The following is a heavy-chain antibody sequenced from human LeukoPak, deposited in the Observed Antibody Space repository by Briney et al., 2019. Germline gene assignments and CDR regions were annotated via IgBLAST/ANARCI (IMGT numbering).Heavy chain of an antibody. Sequence: SETLSLTCTVSGGSISSYYWSWIRQPAGKGLEWIGRIYTSGSTNYNPSLKSRVTMSVDTSKNQFSLKLSSVTAADTAVYYCARQIPVYDILTGYYRNYYFDYWGQGTLVTVSS. V-gene: IGHV4-4*07. CDR1: GGSISSYY. CDR2: IYTSGST. D-gene: IGHD3-9*01. CDR3: ARQIPVYDILTGYYRNYYFDY. J-gene: IGHJ4*02.